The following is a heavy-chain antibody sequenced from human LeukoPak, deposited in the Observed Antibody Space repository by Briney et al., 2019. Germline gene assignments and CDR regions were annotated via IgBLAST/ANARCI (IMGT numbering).Heavy chain of an antibody. CDR2: IRYDGSNK. Sequence: GGSLRLSCAASGFTFSSYGMHWVRQAPGKGLEWVTFIRYDGSNKYYADSVKGRFTISRDNAKNTLYLQMNSLRAEDTAVYYCARDTYTAMVPGDAFDIWGQGTMVTVSS. J-gene: IGHJ3*02. V-gene: IGHV3-30*02. CDR1: GFTFSSYG. D-gene: IGHD5-18*01. CDR3: ARDTYTAMVPGDAFDI.